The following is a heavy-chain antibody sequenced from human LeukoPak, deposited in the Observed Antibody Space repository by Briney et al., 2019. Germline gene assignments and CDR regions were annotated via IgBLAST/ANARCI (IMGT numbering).Heavy chain of an antibody. CDR1: GFTFSSYA. V-gene: IGHV3-23*01. D-gene: IGHD3-22*01. J-gene: IGHJ4*01. Sequence: PGGSLRVSCAASGFTFSSYAMSWVRQAPGKGLEWVSAISGSGGSTYYGDSVKGRFTISRDNSKNTLYLQMNSLRAEDTAVYYCAKGDSSAYTYYFHYWGHGTLVTVSS. CDR3: AKGDSSAYTYYFHY. CDR2: ISGSGGST.